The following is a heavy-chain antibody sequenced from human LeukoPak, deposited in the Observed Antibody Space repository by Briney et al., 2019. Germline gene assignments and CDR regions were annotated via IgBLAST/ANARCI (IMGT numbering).Heavy chain of an antibody. CDR1: GFTFSTYT. CDR3: ARADNWNYKSFVY. J-gene: IGHJ4*02. Sequence: GGSLRLSCAASGFTFSTYTMYWVRHPPGKRLEWVSIIGNNGGGIHYADSVKGRFTISRDNSKNTLYLQLNSLRAEDTAVYYCARADNWNYKSFVYWGQGTLVTVSS. CDR2: IGNNGGGI. V-gene: IGHV3-23*01. D-gene: IGHD1-7*01.